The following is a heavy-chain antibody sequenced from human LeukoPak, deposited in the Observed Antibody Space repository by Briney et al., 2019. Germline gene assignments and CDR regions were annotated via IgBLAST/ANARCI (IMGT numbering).Heavy chain of an antibody. J-gene: IGHJ4*02. D-gene: IGHD5-18*01. CDR1: GYTFTSYG. V-gene: IGHV1-18*01. Sequence: ASVKVSCKASGYTFTSYGISWVRQAPGQGLEWMGWISAYNGNTNYAQKLQGRVTMTTDTSTSTAYMELRSLRSDDTAVYYCARDVVDTAMVTEPNYFDYWGQGTLVTVSS. CDR3: ARDVVDTAMVTEPNYFDY. CDR2: ISAYNGNT.